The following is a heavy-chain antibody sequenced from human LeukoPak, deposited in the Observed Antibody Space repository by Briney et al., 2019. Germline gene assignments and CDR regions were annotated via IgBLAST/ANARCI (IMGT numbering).Heavy chain of an antibody. J-gene: IGHJ4*02. D-gene: IGHD2-21*02. CDR2: IIPIFGTA. Sequence: SVKVSCKASGGTFSSYAISWVRQAPGQGLEWMGGIIPIFGTANYAQKFQGRVTITADKSTGTAYMELSSLTTEDTAMYYCAILSDGAYCGGDCFYLDYWGQGTLVTVSS. V-gene: IGHV1-69*06. CDR1: GGTFSSYA. CDR3: AILSDGAYCGGDCFYLDY.